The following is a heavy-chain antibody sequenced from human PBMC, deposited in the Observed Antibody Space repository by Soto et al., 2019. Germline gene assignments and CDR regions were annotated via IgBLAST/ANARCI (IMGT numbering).Heavy chain of an antibody. CDR3: ARRRMSTNVFDY. CDR2: IYYSGST. V-gene: IGHV4-59*01. J-gene: IGHJ4*02. D-gene: IGHD2-8*01. CDR1: GGSISSYY. Sequence: SETLSLTCTVSGGSISSYYWSWIRQPPRKGLEWIGYIYYSGSTNYNPSLKSRVTISVDTSKNQFSLKLSSVTAADTAVYYCARRRMSTNVFDYWGQGTLVTVSS.